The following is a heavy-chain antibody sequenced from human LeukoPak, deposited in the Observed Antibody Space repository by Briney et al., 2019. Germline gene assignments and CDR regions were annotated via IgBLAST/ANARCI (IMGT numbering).Heavy chain of an antibody. V-gene: IGHV1-46*01. CDR3: ARQRERLWYSNWFDP. CDR1: GYTFTSYY. CDR2: INPSGGST. D-gene: IGHD6-13*01. J-gene: IGHJ5*02. Sequence: GASVKVSCKASGYTFTSYYMHWVRQAPGQGLEWMGIINPSGGSTSYAQKFQGRVTMTRDTSTSTVYMELSSLKASDTAMYYCARQRERLWYSNWFDPWGQGTLVTVSP.